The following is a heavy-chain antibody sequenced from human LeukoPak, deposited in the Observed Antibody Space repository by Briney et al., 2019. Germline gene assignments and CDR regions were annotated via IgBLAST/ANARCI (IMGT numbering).Heavy chain of an antibody. CDR2: INHSGST. V-gene: IGHV4-34*01. Sequence: PSETLSLTCAVYGGSFSGDYWSWIRQPPGKGPEWIGEINHSGSTTYNPSLTSRVTISVDTSKNQFSLKLSSVTAADKAVYYCARGIRAEGEGYCSSTSCYKPEYYFDYWGQGTLVTVSS. J-gene: IGHJ4*02. CDR1: GGSFSGDY. CDR3: ARGIRAEGEGYCSSTSCYKPEYYFDY. D-gene: IGHD2-2*02.